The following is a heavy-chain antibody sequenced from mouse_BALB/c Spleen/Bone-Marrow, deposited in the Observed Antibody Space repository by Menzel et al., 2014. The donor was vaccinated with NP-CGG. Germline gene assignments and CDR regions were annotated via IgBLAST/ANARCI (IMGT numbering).Heavy chain of an antibody. D-gene: IGHD1-1*01. J-gene: IGHJ4*01. CDR2: IYPGNVNT. Sequence: VKLMESGPELVKPGASVRVSCKASGYTFTSYYIHWIKQRPGQGLEWIGWIYPGNVNTKYNEKFKGKATLTADKSSGTAYMQLSSLTSEDSAVYFCARSFYGRSMDYWGQGTSVTVSS. CDR3: ARSFYGRSMDY. CDR1: GYTFTSYY. V-gene: IGHV1S56*01.